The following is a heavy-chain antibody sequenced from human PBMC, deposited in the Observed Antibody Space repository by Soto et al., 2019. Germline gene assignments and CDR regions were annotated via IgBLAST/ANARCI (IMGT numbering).Heavy chain of an antibody. D-gene: IGHD3-22*01. CDR1: GYTFNSYC. CDR2: ISVYSGNT. Sequence: ASVKVSCKASGYTFNSYCISWVRQAPGQGLEWMGWISVYSGNTNYAQKVEGRVTLTADTATSTAYMELRSLRTDDTAVYYCARDPRTYYYDSSGSPIDYWGPGTLVTVPQ. V-gene: IGHV1-18*01. J-gene: IGHJ4*02. CDR3: ARDPRTYYYDSSGSPIDY.